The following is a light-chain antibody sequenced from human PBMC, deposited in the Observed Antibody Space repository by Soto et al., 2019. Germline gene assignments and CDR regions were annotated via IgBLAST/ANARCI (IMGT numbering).Light chain of an antibody. CDR1: QSISSW. CDR3: QQYNSYSWT. V-gene: IGKV1-5*01. Sequence: DIQMTQSPSTLSASVGDRVIITCRASQSISSWLAWYQQKPGKAPKLLIYDASSLESGVPFRFSGSGSGTVFTLTISSLQPDDFATYYCQQYNSYSWTFGQGTKVEIK. J-gene: IGKJ1*01. CDR2: DAS.